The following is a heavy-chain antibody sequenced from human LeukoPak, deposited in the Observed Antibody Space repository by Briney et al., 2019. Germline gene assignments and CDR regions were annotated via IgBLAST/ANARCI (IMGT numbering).Heavy chain of an antibody. J-gene: IGHJ4*02. CDR1: GFTFSSFW. Sequence: GGSLRLSCAASGFTFSSFWMHWVRQAPGKGLVWVSRINSVGSNTSYADSVKGRFTISRDNAKNTLYLQMNSLRAEDTAVYYCARERTSGWDAFDFWGQGTLVTVSS. V-gene: IGHV3-74*01. D-gene: IGHD6-19*01. CDR3: ARERTSGWDAFDF. CDR2: INSVGSNT.